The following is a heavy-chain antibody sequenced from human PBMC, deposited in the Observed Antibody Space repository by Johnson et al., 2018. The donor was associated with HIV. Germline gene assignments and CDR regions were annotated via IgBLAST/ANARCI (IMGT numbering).Heavy chain of an antibody. J-gene: IGHJ3*02. V-gene: IGHV3-30*04. CDR2: ISYDGSNK. Sequence: QMQLVESGGGVVQPGRSLRLSCAASGFTFSSYAMHWVRQAPGKGLEWVAVISYDGSNKYYADFVKGRFTISRDNSKNTLYMQMNSRRAEDTAVYYCATAVASRPQVKDGAFDIWGHGTMVTVSS. D-gene: IGHD6-6*01. CDR3: ATAVASRPQVKDGAFDI. CDR1: GFTFSSYA.